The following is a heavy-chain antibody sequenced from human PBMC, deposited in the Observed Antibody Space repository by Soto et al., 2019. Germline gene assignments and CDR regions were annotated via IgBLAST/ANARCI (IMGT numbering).Heavy chain of an antibody. CDR3: AVGGGNMPPYPYTGLDV. CDR1: GYIFTNYW. CDR2: IDPSRGST. D-gene: IGHD2-15*01. J-gene: IGHJ6*02. V-gene: IGHV1-46*01. Sequence: QDQLVQSGAEVKKPGASVKVSCEASGYIFTNYWISWVRLAPGQGLEWMGIIDPSRGSTTYAPKFQGRITMTRDTAAYTAYMELSSLRSEDTAVYYCAVGGGNMPPYPYTGLDVWGQGTTVIVSS.